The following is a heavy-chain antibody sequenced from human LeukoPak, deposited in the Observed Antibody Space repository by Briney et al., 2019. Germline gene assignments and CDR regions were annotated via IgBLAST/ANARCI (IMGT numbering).Heavy chain of an antibody. J-gene: IGHJ5*02. CDR2: IYIGGST. Sequence: SETLSLTCTVSGASLSSYYWSWVPLPPEEGLEWIGRIYIGGSTSYNPSLKGRVTISVDTSKNQFSLMLNSVTAADTAVYYCARDRAELPYYYDSSGHYYEWFDPWGQGTLVTVSS. D-gene: IGHD3-22*01. V-gene: IGHV4-4*07. CDR3: ARDRAELPYYYDSSGHYYEWFDP. CDR1: GASLSSYY.